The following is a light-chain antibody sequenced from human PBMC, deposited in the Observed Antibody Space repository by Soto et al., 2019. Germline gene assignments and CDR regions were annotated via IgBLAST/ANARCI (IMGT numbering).Light chain of an antibody. CDR2: DTA. J-gene: IGKJ3*01. CDR1: QDISNF. V-gene: IGKV1-33*01. CDR3: QQYDSLRRFT. Sequence: DIQMTQSPSSLSPSVGDRVTITCQASQDISNFLNWYQQKPGKAPKLLIYDTANLQTGVPSRFSGSGSGTDFTLTISSLQPEDSATYYCQQYDSLRRFTFRPGTKVDIK.